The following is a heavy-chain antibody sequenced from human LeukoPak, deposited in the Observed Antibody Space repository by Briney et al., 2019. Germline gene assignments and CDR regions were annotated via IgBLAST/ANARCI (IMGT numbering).Heavy chain of an antibody. J-gene: IGHJ4*02. Sequence: SETLSLTCTASGASITSYYWTWIRQPPGKGLEWVGYMYFGERTNYNPSLKSRATISIDTSKKQFSLKLKSVTAADTAVYYCARIPGDRPDDWGQGTLVTVS. CDR2: MYFGERT. CDR3: ARIPGDRPDD. D-gene: IGHD7-27*01. V-gene: IGHV4-59*01. CDR1: GASITSYY.